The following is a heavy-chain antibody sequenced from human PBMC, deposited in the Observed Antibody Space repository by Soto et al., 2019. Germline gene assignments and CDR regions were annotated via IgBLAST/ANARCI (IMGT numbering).Heavy chain of an antibody. D-gene: IGHD3-16*01. CDR3: VREGGDNWFDP. V-gene: IGHV4-38-2*02. CDR1: GYSINSGYY. CDR2: IFHSGTT. J-gene: IGHJ5*02. Sequence: PSETMSLTCAVSGYSINSGYYWGWIRQPPGKGLEWLGSIFHSGTTYDNPSLKSRVTISVDMSKNQFSLKLTSVTAADTAVYYCVREGGDNWFDPWGQGTLVTVSS.